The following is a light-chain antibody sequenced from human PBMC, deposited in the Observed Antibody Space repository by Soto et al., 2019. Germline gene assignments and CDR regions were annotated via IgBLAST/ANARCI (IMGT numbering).Light chain of an antibody. CDR3: QQYNNWPPVYT. J-gene: IGKJ2*01. CDR1: QSVSSN. Sequence: EIVMTQSPATLSVSPGERATLSCRASQSVSSNLAWYQQKPGQAPRLLIYGASTRATGIPARFSGSGSGTEFTLTISSLQSEDFAVYYCQQYNNWPPVYTFGQGTKWISN. CDR2: GAS. V-gene: IGKV3-15*01.